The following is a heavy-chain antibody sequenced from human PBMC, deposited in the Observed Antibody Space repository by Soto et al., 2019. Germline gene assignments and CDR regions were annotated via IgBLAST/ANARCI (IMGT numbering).Heavy chain of an antibody. D-gene: IGHD5-12*01. CDR3: ARDLYSGYEQYYYYGMDV. CDR2: IIPIFGTA. Sequence: SVKVSCKASGGTFSSYAISWVRQAPGQGLEWMGGIIPIFGTANYAQKFQGRVTITADESTSTAYMELSSLRSEDTAVYYCARDLYSGYEQYYYYGMDVWGQGTTVTVSS. V-gene: IGHV1-69*13. CDR1: GGTFSSYA. J-gene: IGHJ6*02.